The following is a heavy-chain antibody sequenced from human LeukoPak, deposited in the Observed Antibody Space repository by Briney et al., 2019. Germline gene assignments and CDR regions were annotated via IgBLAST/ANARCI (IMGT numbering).Heavy chain of an antibody. CDR1: GGSISSYY. CDR3: ARADYSSTWSHDYYYMDV. Sequence: PSETLSLTCTVSGGSISSYYWSWLRQPPGKGLEYIGYTHYSGSTNYNPSLKSRVTISVDTSKNQFSLKLSSVTAADTAVYYCARADYSSTWSHDYYYMDVWGKGTTVTVSS. V-gene: IGHV4-59*08. J-gene: IGHJ6*03. CDR2: THYSGST. D-gene: IGHD6-13*01.